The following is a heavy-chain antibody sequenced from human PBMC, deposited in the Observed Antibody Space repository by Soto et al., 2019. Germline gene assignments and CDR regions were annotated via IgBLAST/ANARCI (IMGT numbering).Heavy chain of an antibody. D-gene: IGHD1-7*01. J-gene: IGHJ6*03. CDR1: GDSVSSNSVA. CDR2: TYYRSRWYN. Sequence: SQTLSLTCAISGDSVSSNSVAWNWIRLSPSKDLEWLARTYYRSRWYNDYAVSVRSRITVNPDTSKNQFSLQLTSVTPDDTAVYYCAGTTSHQWYYMDVWGKGTKVTVSS. V-gene: IGHV6-1*01. CDR3: AGTTSHQWYYMDV.